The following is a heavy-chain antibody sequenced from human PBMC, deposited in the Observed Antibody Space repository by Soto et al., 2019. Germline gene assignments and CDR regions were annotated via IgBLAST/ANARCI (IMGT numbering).Heavy chain of an antibody. CDR2: TYYRSKWYN. Sequence: SQTLSLTCAISGDNVSSNSAAWDWIRQSPSRGLEWLGRTYYRSKWYNDYAESVKSRITINPDTSKNQFSLQLNSVTPEDTAVYYCAREYDFWSGYSYYYYGMDVWGQGTTVTVSS. CDR3: AREYDFWSGYSYYYYGMDV. D-gene: IGHD3-3*01. CDR1: GDNVSSNSAA. V-gene: IGHV6-1*01. J-gene: IGHJ6*02.